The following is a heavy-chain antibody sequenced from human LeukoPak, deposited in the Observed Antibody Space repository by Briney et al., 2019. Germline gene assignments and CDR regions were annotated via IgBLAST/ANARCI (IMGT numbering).Heavy chain of an antibody. CDR1: GFTFSTYG. CDR2: IRFDGSNT. D-gene: IGHD5-18*01. Sequence: GGSLRLSCAASGFTFSTYGMHWVRQAPGKGLEWVTFIRFDGSNTYYSDSVKGRFTISRDNSKNTLYLQMNSLRVEDTAVYYCAQGHSHTAMYFWGQGTLVTVSS. J-gene: IGHJ4*02. V-gene: IGHV3-30*02. CDR3: AQGHSHTAMYF.